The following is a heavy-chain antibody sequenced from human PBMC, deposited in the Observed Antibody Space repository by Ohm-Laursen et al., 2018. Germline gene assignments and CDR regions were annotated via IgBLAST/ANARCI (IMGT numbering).Heavy chain of an antibody. Sequence: SLRLSCAASGFTFSNYAMSWVRQAPGKGLEWVSIISATSGSTYYAASVKGRFTISRDNSKNTLYLQMNSLRVEDTAVYYCVKAFVYYDILTGPSEGYDVWGQGTMVTVSS. CDR1: GFTFSNYA. D-gene: IGHD3-9*01. CDR3: VKAFVYYDILTGPSEGYDV. V-gene: IGHV3-23*01. CDR2: ISATSGST. J-gene: IGHJ3*01.